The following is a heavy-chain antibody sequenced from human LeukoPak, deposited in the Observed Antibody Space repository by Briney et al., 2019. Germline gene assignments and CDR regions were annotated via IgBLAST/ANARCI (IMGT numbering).Heavy chain of an antibody. D-gene: IGHD6-13*01. CDR2: IYYSGST. CDR3: ARQRGLSSSWYPLDY. J-gene: IGHJ4*02. CDR1: GGSISSYY. V-gene: IGHV4-59*01. Sequence: PSETLSLTCTVSGGSISSYYWSWLRQPPGKGLGWIGYIYYSGSTNYNPSLKSRVTISVDTSKNQFSLKLSSVTAADTAVYYCARQRGLSSSWYPLDYWGQGTLVTVSS.